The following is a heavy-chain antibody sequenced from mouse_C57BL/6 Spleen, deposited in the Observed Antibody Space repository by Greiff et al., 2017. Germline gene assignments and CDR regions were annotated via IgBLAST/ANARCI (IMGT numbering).Heavy chain of an antibody. V-gene: IGHV5-6*01. CDR1: GFTFSSYG. D-gene: IGHD2-1*01. CDR2: ISSGGSYT. J-gene: IGHJ2*01. CDR3: ARDYGNSGFDY. Sequence: EVQLVESGGDLVKPGGSLKLSCAASGFTFSSYGMSWVRQTPDKRLEWVATISSGGSYTYYPDSVKGRFTISRDNAKNTLYLQMSSLKSEDTAMYYCARDYGNSGFDYWGQGTTLTVSS.